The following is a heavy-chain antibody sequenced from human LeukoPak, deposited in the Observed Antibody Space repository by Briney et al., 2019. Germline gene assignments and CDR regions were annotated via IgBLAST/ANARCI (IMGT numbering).Heavy chain of an antibody. V-gene: IGHV3-23*01. CDR3: AKDHWFGEIFFIYGMDV. CDR2: IGGSGGTT. CDR1: GFTFSSYG. J-gene: IGHJ6*02. Sequence: GGSLRLSCAASGFTFSSYGMSWVRQSPGKGLGWVSSIGGSGGTTYYADSVKGRFTIFRDNSKNTLYLQMNSLRAEDTAVYYCAKDHWFGEIFFIYGMDVWGQGTTVTVSS. D-gene: IGHD3-10*01.